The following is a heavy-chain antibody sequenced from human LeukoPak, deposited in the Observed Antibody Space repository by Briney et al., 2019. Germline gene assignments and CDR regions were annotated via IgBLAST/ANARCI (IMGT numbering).Heavy chain of an antibody. J-gene: IGHJ4*02. V-gene: IGHV3-23*01. CDR1: GFTFINYA. Sequence: GGSLRLSCAASGFTFINYAMSWFRQAPGKGPEWVSAISGSDGSTHYTDSVKGRFTISRDNSKNTLYLQMNSLRAEDTAVYYCAKSSGWYYYFDYWGQGTLVTVSS. CDR2: ISGSDGST. D-gene: IGHD6-19*01. CDR3: AKSSGWYYYFDY.